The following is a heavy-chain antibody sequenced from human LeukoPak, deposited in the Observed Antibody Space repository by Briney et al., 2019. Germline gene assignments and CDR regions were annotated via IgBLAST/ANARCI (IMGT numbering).Heavy chain of an antibody. D-gene: IGHD6-19*01. CDR2: ISSASNTI. Sequence: GGSLRLSCAASGFTFSTYSMNWVRQAPGKGLEWVSYISSASNTIYYADSVKGRFTISRDNAKNSLYLQMNSLRAEDTAVYYCARNSGWSNFDYWGQGTMVTVSS. CDR1: GFTFSTYS. V-gene: IGHV3-48*01. CDR3: ARNSGWSNFDY. J-gene: IGHJ4*03.